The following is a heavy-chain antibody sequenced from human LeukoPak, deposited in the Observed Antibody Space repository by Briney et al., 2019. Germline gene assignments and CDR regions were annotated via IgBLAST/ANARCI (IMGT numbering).Heavy chain of an antibody. CDR2: ISGSGGST. J-gene: IGHJ4*02. CDR1: GFTFSSYA. V-gene: IGHV3-23*01. Sequence: GGSLRLSCAASGFTFSSYAMSWVRQAPGKGLEWVSAISGSGGSTYYADSVKGRFTISRDNAKNSLYLQMNSLRAEDTALYYCAKDFYYYGSGSTDWGQGTLVTVSS. D-gene: IGHD3-10*01. CDR3: AKDFYYYGSGSTD.